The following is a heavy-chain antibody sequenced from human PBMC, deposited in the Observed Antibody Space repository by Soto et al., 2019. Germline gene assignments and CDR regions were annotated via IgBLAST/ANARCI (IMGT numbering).Heavy chain of an antibody. CDR3: ATTVQLDPWDYYYYYMDV. V-gene: IGHV3-23*01. CDR1: GFTFSSYA. D-gene: IGHD1-1*01. CDR2: ISGSGGST. Sequence: GGSLRLSCAASGFTFSSYAMSWVRQAPGKGLEWVSAISGSGGSTYYADSVKGRFTISRDNSKITPYLQMNSLRAEDTAVYYCATTVQLDPWDYYYYYMDVWGKGTTVTVSS. J-gene: IGHJ6*03.